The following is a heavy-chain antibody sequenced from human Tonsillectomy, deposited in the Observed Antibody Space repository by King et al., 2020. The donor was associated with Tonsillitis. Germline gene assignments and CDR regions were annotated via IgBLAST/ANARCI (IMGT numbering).Heavy chain of an antibody. CDR2: ISSSSSYI. J-gene: IGHJ4*02. CDR3: APVVLVPVYRSYEFHD. Sequence: VQLVESGGGLVKPGGSLRLSCAASGFTFSGYTMNWVRQAPGKGLQWVSSISSSSSYIYYEDSVKGRFTISRDNAKNSLYLQMNSLRAEDTAVYYCAPVVLVPVYRSYEFHDWGQGYLVTVPS. D-gene: IGHD3-10*01. CDR1: GFTFSGYT. V-gene: IGHV3-21*01.